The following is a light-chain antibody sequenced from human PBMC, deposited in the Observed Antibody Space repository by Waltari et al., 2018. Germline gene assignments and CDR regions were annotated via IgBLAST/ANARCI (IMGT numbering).Light chain of an antibody. V-gene: IGLV2-14*04. CDR3: SSYTSSSTWV. J-gene: IGLJ3*02. CDR2: DVS. Sequence: YQQHPGKAPNLIIYDVSKRPSGVSNRFSGSKSGNTASLTISGLQADDETDYYCSSYTSSSTWVFGGGTKLTVL.